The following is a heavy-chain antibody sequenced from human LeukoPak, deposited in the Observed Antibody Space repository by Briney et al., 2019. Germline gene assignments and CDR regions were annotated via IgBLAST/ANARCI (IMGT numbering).Heavy chain of an antibody. CDR1: GGSISSGGYY. CDR3: ARGGGGQQLWVYYFDY. D-gene: IGHD6-13*01. CDR2: IYYSGST. V-gene: IGHV4-31*03. Sequence: SETLSLTCTVSGGSISSGGYYWRWIRQHPGKGLEWIGYIYYSGSTYYNPSLKSRVTISVDTSKNQFSLKLSSVTAADTAVYYCARGGGGQQLWVYYFDYWGQGTLVTVSS. J-gene: IGHJ4*02.